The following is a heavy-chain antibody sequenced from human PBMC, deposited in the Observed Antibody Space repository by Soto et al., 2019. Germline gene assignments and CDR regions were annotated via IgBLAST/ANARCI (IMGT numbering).Heavy chain of an antibody. J-gene: IGHJ6*03. Sequence: EVQVLESGGGSVQPGGSLRLSCAASGFTFSNFAMSWVRQAPGKGLEWVSEITGSTGTTYYADSVKGRFIISRDNSKNTVQLQMNSLRAEDTAVYYCAKDTSSPPYYMDVWGKGTTVTVSS. V-gene: IGHV3-23*01. CDR1: GFTFSNFA. CDR3: AKDTSSPPYYMDV. CDR2: ITGSTGTT. D-gene: IGHD2-2*01.